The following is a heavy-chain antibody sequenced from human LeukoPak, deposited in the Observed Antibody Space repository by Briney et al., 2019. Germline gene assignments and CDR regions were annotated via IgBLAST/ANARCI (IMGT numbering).Heavy chain of an antibody. CDR2: IDWDDDK. J-gene: IGHJ1*01. Sequence: QTLSLTCSVSGDSISTGDYYWSWIRQPPGKALEWLARIDWDDDKYYSTSLKTRLTISKDTSKNQVVLTMTNMDPVDTATYYCARIPGSYPHWGQGTLVTVSS. CDR3: ARIPGSYPH. D-gene: IGHD7-27*01. CDR1: GDSISTGDYY. V-gene: IGHV2-70*11.